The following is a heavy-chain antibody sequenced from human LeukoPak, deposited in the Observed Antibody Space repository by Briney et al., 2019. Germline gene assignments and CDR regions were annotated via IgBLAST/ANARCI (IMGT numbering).Heavy chain of an antibody. CDR1: GGSINSYY. J-gene: IGHJ4*02. V-gene: IGHV4-59*13. D-gene: IGHD6-19*01. CDR3: ARASQWLGHFDY. CDR2: IYSSGIT. Sequence: SETLSLTCTVSGGSINSYYWSWIREPPGEGLEWIGYIYSSGITNYNPSLKSRVTISVDTSKNQFSLKLNSVTAADTAMYYCARASQWLGHFDYWGQGTLVTVSS.